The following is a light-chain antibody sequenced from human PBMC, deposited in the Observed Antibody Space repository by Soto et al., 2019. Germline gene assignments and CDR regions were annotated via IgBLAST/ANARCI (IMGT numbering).Light chain of an antibody. CDR1: QSVNIN. V-gene: IGKV3D-15*01. Sequence: EIVMTQSPVTLSASPGERVTLSCRASQSVNINLAWYQQRPGQAPRVLICGASNRASGMPDRFSGSGSGADFTLTLSSLEPDDFARYYCPQYKDVPPLPFAGGTRLEIK. J-gene: IGKJ4*02. CDR2: GAS. CDR3: PQYKDVPPLP.